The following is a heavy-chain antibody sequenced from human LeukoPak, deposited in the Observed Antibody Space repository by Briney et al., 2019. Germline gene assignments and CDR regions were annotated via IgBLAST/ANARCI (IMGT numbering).Heavy chain of an antibody. D-gene: IGHD4-23*01. CDR1: GGTFSSYA. CDR3: ARAPTTVVSNWFDP. Sequence: SVKVSCKASGGTFSSYAISWVRQAPGQGLEWMGGIIPIFGTANYAQKFQGRVTITRDTSASTAYMELSSLRSEDTAVYYCARAPTTVVSNWFDPWGQGTLVTVSS. CDR2: IIPIFGTA. V-gene: IGHV1-69*05. J-gene: IGHJ5*02.